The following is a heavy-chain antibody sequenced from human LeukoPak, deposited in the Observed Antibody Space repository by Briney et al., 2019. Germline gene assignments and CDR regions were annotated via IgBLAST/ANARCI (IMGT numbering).Heavy chain of an antibody. D-gene: IGHD5-12*01. J-gene: IGHJ3*02. V-gene: IGHV4-39*07. CDR2: IYYSGST. CDR3: ARDYPKGYSGYVQGSSAFDI. Sequence: SETLSLTCTVSGGSISSGTYYWGWIRQPPGKGLEWIGNIYYSGSTYYNSSLKSRVTISVDTSKNQFSLRLSSVTAADTAVYYCARDYPKGYSGYVQGSSAFDIWGQGTMVTVSS. CDR1: GGSISSGTYY.